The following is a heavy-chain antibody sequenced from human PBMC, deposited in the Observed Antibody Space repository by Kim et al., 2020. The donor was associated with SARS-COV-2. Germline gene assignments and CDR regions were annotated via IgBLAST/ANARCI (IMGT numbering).Heavy chain of an antibody. V-gene: IGHV3-13*01. CDR2: IGTAGDT. J-gene: IGHJ6*02. Sequence: GGSLRLSCAASGFTFSSYGMHWVRQAPGKGLEWVAAIGTAGDTYYSASAKGRFTISRENAKNSLYLQMNSLRAGDTAVYYCARDRVADDGQYYYYYGMDVWGPGTPVTVSS. D-gene: IGHD6-19*01. CDR3: ARDRVADDGQYYYYYGMDV. CDR1: GFTFSSYG.